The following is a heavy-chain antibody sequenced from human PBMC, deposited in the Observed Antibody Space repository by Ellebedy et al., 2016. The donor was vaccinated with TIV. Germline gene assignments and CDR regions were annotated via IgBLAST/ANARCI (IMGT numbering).Heavy chain of an antibody. CDR1: GYTFTSYG. D-gene: IGHD2-8*02. CDR3: ARERGTGAPIAGFDY. J-gene: IGHJ4*02. CDR2: ISDYSANT. V-gene: IGHV1-18*01. Sequence: AASVKVSCKASGYTFTSYGISWVRQAPGQGLEWMGWISDYSANTNYAQKLQGRVTMTTDTSTNTAYMELRSLRSDDTAVYYCARERGTGAPIAGFDYWGKGTLVTVSS.